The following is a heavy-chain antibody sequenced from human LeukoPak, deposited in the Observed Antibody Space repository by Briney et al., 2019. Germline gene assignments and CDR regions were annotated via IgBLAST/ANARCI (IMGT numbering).Heavy chain of an antibody. J-gene: IGHJ4*02. CDR2: IYTSGST. CDR1: AGSISSYY. Sequence: SETLSLTCTVYAGSISSYYWSWIRQPPGKGLEWIGYIYTSGSTNYNPSLKSRVTISVDTSKNQFSLKLSSVTAADTAVYYCARLGRDYDILTGYYHPPLWGQGTLVTVSS. V-gene: IGHV4-4*09. D-gene: IGHD3-9*01. CDR3: ARLGRDYDILTGYYHPPL.